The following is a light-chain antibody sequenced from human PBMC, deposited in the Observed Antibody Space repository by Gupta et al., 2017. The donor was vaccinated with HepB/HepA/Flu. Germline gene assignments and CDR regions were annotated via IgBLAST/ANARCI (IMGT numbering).Light chain of an antibody. CDR1: SSDVGGYNY. V-gene: IGLV2-14*03. Sequence: QSALTQPASVSASPGQSITISCTGTSSDVGGYNYVSWYQQHPGKAPKLMIYDVSKRPSGVSNRFSGSKSGNTASLTISGLQAEDEADYYCSSYTSSSTVVFGGGTKLTVL. CDR2: DVS. J-gene: IGLJ2*01. CDR3: SSYTSSSTVV.